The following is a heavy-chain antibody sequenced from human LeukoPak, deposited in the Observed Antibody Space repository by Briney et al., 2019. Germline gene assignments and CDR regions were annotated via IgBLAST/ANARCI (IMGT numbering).Heavy chain of an antibody. V-gene: IGHV3-15*01. CDR1: GFISNNAW. CDR3: LTFCGSPNCDFCRNY. CDR2: IKSKIDGETT. Sequence: GGSLRLSCGACGFISNNAWMSWVRQARGKGVEWVGHIKSKIDGETTDYIAPVKGRFIIYRDDSENAIYLQMNSLRHEYTAVYYCLTFCGSPNCDFCRNYWGKGTLVTVSS. D-gene: IGHD2-2*01. J-gene: IGHJ4*02.